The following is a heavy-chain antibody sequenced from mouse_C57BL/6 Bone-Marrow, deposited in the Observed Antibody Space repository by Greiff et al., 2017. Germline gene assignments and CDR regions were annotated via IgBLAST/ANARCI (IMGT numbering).Heavy chain of an antibody. J-gene: IGHJ4*01. Sequence: QVQLKESGPGLVQPSQSLSITCTVSGFSLTSYGVHWVRQSPGKGLEWRGVIWSGGSTDYNAAFISRLRISKYNSMSQVFFRMNSLQADDTAIYYWARNGYDDGRFYAMDYWGQGTSVTGSS. V-gene: IGHV2-2*01. CDR1: GFSLTSYG. CDR3: ARNGYDDGRFYAMDY. D-gene: IGHD2-2*01. CDR2: IWSGGST.